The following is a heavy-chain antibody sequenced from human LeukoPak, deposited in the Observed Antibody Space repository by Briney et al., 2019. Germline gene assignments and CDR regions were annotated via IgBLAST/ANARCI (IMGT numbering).Heavy chain of an antibody. CDR2: ISSGSGYI. J-gene: IGHJ3*02. D-gene: IGHD3-22*01. V-gene: IGHV3-21*01. CDR1: GFTFNTYT. CDR3: ARNRSQGWDNSGYYPDALIM. Sequence: GGSLRLSCAASGFTFNTYTMNWIRQAPGKGLEWVSSISSGSGYIYYADSVKGRFTISRDNAKNSLYLQMNSLRAEDTAVYYCARNRSQGWDNSGYYPDALIMWGQGTLVSVSS.